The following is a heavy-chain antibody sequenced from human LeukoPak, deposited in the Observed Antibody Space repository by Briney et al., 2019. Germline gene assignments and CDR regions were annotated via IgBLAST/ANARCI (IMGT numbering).Heavy chain of an antibody. Sequence: SETLSLTCTVSGGSIISYYWSWIRQSPQKGLEWIAYIHSSGKTNYNPSPKSRVTISVDTSKNQFSLKVTSMTAADTGVYYCARVTGYMIEDQFDYWGQGTLVTVSS. D-gene: IGHD3-22*01. CDR3: ARVTGYMIEDQFDY. CDR2: IHSSGKT. CDR1: GGSIISYY. V-gene: IGHV4-59*01. J-gene: IGHJ4*02.